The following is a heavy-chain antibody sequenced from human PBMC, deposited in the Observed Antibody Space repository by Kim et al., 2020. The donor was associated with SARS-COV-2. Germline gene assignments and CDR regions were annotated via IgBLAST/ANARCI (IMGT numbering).Heavy chain of an antibody. Sequence: GGSLRLSCAASGFTFSNYYMNWIRQAPGKGLEWVSYISSSGSTIYYADSVKGRFTISRDNAKNSLYLQMNSLRAEDTAVYYCARGIPYDYYMDVWGKGTTVTVSS. CDR2: ISSSGSTI. CDR1: GFTFSNYY. CDR3: ARGIPYDYYMDV. V-gene: IGHV3-11*01. D-gene: IGHD3-3*01. J-gene: IGHJ6*03.